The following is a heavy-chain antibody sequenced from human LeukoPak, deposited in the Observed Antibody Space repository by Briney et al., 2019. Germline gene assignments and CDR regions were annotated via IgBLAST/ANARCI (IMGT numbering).Heavy chain of an antibody. CDR1: GGSISSSSYY. V-gene: IGHV4-39*07. CDR3: ARDPGRARYGMDV. Sequence: SETLSLTCTVSGGSISSSSYYWGWIRQPPGKGLEWIGNIYYNGDTYYNPSLKSRVTISVDTSKNQFSLKLSSVTAADTAVYYCARDPGRARYGMDVWGQGTTVTVSS. J-gene: IGHJ6*02. CDR2: IYYNGDT. D-gene: IGHD1-14*01.